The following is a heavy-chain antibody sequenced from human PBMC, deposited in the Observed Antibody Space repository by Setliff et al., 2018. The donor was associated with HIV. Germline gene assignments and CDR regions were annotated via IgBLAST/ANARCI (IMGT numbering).Heavy chain of an antibody. CDR2: ISSSGSYI. J-gene: IGHJ4*02. V-gene: IGHV3-21*01. CDR1: GFTFITST. Sequence: GGSLRLSCAVSGFTFITSTMNWVRQAPGKGLEWVASISSSGSYIYFADSVKGRFTISRDNAKNSQYLLMSDLRAEDTAVYYCAAVFTGEPGRSLDYWGQGTSVTVS. CDR3: AAVFTGEPGRSLDY. D-gene: IGHD1-26*01.